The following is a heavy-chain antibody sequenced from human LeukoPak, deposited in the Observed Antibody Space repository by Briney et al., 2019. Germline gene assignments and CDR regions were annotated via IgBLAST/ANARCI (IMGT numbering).Heavy chain of an antibody. CDR1: GFTFSSYE. D-gene: IGHD6-13*01. J-gene: IGHJ6*03. CDR2: ISSSSSTI. V-gene: IGHV3-48*01. Sequence: GGSLRLSCAASGFTFSSYEMNWVRQAPGKGLEWVSYISSSSSTIYYADSVKGRFTISRDNAKNSLYLQMNSLRAEDTAVYYCARASLDSSSWYGPYYCYYYMDVWGKGTTVTVSS. CDR3: ARASLDSSSWYGPYYCYYYMDV.